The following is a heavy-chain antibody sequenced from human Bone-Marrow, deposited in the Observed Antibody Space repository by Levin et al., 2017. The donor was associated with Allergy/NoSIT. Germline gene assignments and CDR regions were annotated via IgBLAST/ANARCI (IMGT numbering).Heavy chain of an antibody. V-gene: IGHV4-59*01. CDR2: IFNSATT. J-gene: IGHJ5*02. D-gene: IGHD6-13*01. CDR3: GRSWYGRWFDL. CDR1: GAPITSYY. Sequence: SETLSLTCNVSGAPITSYYWGWIRQLPGKRLEWIAYIFNSATTKYNPSLQSRVTISVDKSKNQLSLKLRSVTAADTALYYCGRSWYGRWFDLWGQGTLVTVSS.